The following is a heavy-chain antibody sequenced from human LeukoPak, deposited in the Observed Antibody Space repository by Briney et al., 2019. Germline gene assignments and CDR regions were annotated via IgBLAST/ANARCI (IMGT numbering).Heavy chain of an antibody. CDR3: ATRMGQLVQYNYYGMDV. CDR2: IDPSGGRT. V-gene: IGHV1-46*01. D-gene: IGHD6-6*01. CDR1: GYTFITYY. J-gene: IGHJ6*02. Sequence: ASVKVSCKASGYTFITYYMHWVRQAPGQGLEWMGIIDPSGGRTTYAQKFQGRVTMTEDTSTDTVYMELSSLRSEDTAVCYCATRMGQLVQYNYYGMDVWGQGTTVTVSS.